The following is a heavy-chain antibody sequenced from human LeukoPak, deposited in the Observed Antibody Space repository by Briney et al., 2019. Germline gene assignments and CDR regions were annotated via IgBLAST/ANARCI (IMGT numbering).Heavy chain of an antibody. CDR1: GYTLTELS. CDR2: FDPENGHT. J-gene: IGHJ4*02. Sequence: ASVKVSCKVSGYTLTELSMHWVRQAPGKGLEWMGGFDPENGHTIYAQKFQGRVTMTEDTSTDTAYMELTSLRSEDTAMYYCTTDPSLPLRSHWGQGTLVTVSS. D-gene: IGHD2-15*01. CDR3: TTDPSLPLRSH. V-gene: IGHV1-24*01.